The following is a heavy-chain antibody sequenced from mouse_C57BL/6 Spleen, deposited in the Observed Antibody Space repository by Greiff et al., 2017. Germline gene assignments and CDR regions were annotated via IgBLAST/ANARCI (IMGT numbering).Heavy chain of an antibody. CDR1: GYTFTDYE. CDR2: IDPETGGT. J-gene: IGHJ4*01. D-gene: IGHD2-5*01. Sequence: QVQLQQSGAELVRPGASVTLSCKASGYTFTDYEMHWVKQTPVHGLEWIGAIDPETGGTAYNQKFKGKAILTADKSSSTAYMELRSLTSEDSAVYYCTGRVYSTYVYAMDYWGQGTSVTVSS. V-gene: IGHV1-15*01. CDR3: TGRVYSTYVYAMDY.